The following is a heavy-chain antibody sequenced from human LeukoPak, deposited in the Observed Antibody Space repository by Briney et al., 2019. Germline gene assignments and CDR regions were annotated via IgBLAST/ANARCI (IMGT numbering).Heavy chain of an antibody. J-gene: IGHJ4*02. CDR3: ARRYCSGSSCLVDY. CDR2: ISSSGSTI. CDR1: GFTFSTHE. Sequence: PGGSLRLSCAASGFTFSTHEMNWVRQAPGKGLEWVSYISSSGSTIYYADSVKGRFTISRDNAKDSLYLQMNSLRADDTAVYYCARRYCSGSSCLVDYWDQGTLVTVSS. D-gene: IGHD2-15*01. V-gene: IGHV3-48*03.